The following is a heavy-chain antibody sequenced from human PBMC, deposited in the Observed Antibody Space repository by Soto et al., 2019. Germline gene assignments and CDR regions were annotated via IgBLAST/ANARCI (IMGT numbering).Heavy chain of an antibody. CDR2: TFNFDGSL. CDR1: GFALSSYS. V-gene: IGHV3-21*01. D-gene: IGHD2-15*01. CDR3: AREEGYCGGGGCFLSAFDL. J-gene: IGHJ3*01. Sequence: EVQLVESGGRLVKPGGSLRLSCAASGFALSSYSIGWVRQAPGKGLEWVSFTFNFDGSLYYADSVKGRFAISRDNAKNTVYLQMNSLRAEDTAVYYCAREEGYCGGGGCFLSAFDLWGQGTVVTVSS.